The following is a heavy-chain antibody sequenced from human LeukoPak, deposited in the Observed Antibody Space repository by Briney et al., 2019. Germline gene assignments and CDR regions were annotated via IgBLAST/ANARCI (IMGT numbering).Heavy chain of an antibody. V-gene: IGHV4-39*01. CDR2: IYYSGST. CDR3: ARPPARYCSSTSCLDGADYYFDY. Sequence: SETLSLTCTVSGGSISSSSYYWGWIRQPPGKGLEWIGSIYYSGSTYYNPSLKSRVTISVDTSKNQFSLKLSSVTAADTAVYYCARPPARYCSSTSCLDGADYYFDYWGQGTLVTVSS. CDR1: GGSISSSSYY. D-gene: IGHD2-2*01. J-gene: IGHJ4*02.